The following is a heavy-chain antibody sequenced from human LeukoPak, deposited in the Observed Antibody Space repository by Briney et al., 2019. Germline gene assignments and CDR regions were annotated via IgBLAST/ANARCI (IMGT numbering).Heavy chain of an antibody. CDR3: ARDNWNYGSSMDV. Sequence: WETLSLTCTVSGGSVSSYYWSWIRQPPGKGQEWIGYIYYSGSTNYNPSLKSRVTISVDTSKNQFSLKLSSVTAADRGVYHCARDNWNYGSSMDVWGQGTTVTVSS. D-gene: IGHD1-7*01. J-gene: IGHJ6*02. CDR1: GGSVSSYY. CDR2: IYYSGST. V-gene: IGHV4-59*02.